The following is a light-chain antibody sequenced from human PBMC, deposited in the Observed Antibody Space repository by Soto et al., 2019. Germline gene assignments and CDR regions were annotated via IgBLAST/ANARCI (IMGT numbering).Light chain of an antibody. V-gene: IGKV3-20*01. J-gene: IGKJ1*01. CDR1: QSFTNRY. CDR3: QQYGVSPRT. CDR2: DAS. Sequence: EIVMTQSPATLSVSPGERATLSCRASQSFTNRYLAWYQQKPGQAPRLLIYDASSRATGISDRFSGSASGTDFTLTISRLEPEDFAVYYCQQYGVSPRTFGQGTKVDIK.